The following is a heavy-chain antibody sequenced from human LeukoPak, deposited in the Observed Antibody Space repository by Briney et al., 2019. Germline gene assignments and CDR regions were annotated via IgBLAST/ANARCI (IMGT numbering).Heavy chain of an antibody. V-gene: IGHV1-69*13. J-gene: IGHJ3*02. Sequence: SVKVSCKASGGTFSSYAISWVRQAPGQGLEWMGGIIPIFGTANYAQKFQGRVAITADESTSTAYMELSSLRSEDTAVYYCARVRYQVVVIAYDAFDIWGQGTMVTVSS. CDR2: IIPIFGTA. D-gene: IGHD2-21*01. CDR3: ARVRYQVVVIAYDAFDI. CDR1: GGTFSSYA.